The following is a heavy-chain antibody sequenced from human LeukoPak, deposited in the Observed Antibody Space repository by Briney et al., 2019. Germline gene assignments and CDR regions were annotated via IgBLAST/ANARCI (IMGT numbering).Heavy chain of an antibody. Sequence: SETLSLTCTVSGGSISNYWSWIRQPPGKGLEWIGYIYYSGSTNYNPSLKSRVTISVDTSKNQFSLKLSSVTAADTAVYYCARGEYYYGSGSYRFDYWGQGTLVTVSS. CDR2: IYYSGST. CDR3: ARGEYYYGSGSYRFDY. V-gene: IGHV4-59*01. D-gene: IGHD3-10*01. J-gene: IGHJ4*02. CDR1: GGSISNY.